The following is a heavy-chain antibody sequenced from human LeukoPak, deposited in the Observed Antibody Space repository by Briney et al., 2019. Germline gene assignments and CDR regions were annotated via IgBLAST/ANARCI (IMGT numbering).Heavy chain of an antibody. CDR1: GXSISSGGHY. V-gene: IGHV4-31*03. J-gene: IGHJ4*02. CDR3: AGGVDSSKMGY. D-gene: IGHD3-16*01. CDR2: IYDSRFS. Sequence: KPSETLSLTFTVSGXSISSGGHYWSWIRQHPGQGLEWIGCIYDSRFSYYNPSLEGRVAISVDSSENHLSLKLTSVTAADTAVYYCAGGVDSSKMGYWGQGTLVTVSS.